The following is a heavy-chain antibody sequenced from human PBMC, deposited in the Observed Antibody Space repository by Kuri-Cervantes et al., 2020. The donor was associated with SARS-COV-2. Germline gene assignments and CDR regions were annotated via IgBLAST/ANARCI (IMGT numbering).Heavy chain of an antibody. J-gene: IGHJ5*02. CDR1: GHTLIEKY. CDR3: ARDRCSRTTCYPWFDP. D-gene: IGHD2-2*01. V-gene: IGHV1-24*01. Sequence: ASVKVSCKLSGHTLIEKYIHWVRRAPGQGLEWMGGFDPEDGKTVYAQRVKDRVTMTEDTSTDTAYMELSRLRSDDTAVYYCARDRCSRTTCYPWFDPWGQGTLVTVS. CDR2: FDPEDGKT.